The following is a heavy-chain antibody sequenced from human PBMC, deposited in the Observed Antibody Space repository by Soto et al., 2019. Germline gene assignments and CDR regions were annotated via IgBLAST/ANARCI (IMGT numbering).Heavy chain of an antibody. CDR3: TKDKTGTNPLNFDY. V-gene: IGHV1-69*02. J-gene: IGHJ4*02. D-gene: IGHD1-7*01. Sequence: QVQLVQSGAEVKKPGSSVKVSCKASGGTFSSYTISWVRQAPGQGLEWMGRIIPILGIANYAQKFQGRVTITADKSTSTAYIELSSLRSEDTAVYYCTKDKTGTNPLNFDYWGQGTLVTVSS. CDR1: GGTFSSYT. CDR2: IIPILGIA.